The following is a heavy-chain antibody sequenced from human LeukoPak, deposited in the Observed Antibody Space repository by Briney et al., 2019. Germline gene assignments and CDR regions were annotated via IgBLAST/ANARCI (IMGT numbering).Heavy chain of an antibody. Sequence: GGSLRLSCVASEFTFSAYGMGWVRQAPGTGLEWVSSISGSGSSIHYKESVRGRFTISRDNSGNSIYLQMNSLRAEDTAVYYCARVSYYDSSGQGDYWGQGTLVTVSS. J-gene: IGHJ4*02. CDR3: ARVSYYDSSGQGDY. CDR1: EFTFSAYG. D-gene: IGHD3-22*01. V-gene: IGHV3-21*01. CDR2: ISGSGSSI.